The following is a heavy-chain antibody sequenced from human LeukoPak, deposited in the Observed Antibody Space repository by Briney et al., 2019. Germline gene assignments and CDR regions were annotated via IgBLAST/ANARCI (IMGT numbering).Heavy chain of an antibody. J-gene: IGHJ4*02. CDR1: GFTFSNYG. D-gene: IGHD3-16*01. V-gene: IGHV3-48*02. Sequence: GGSLRLSCAASGFTFSNYGMNWVRQAPGKGLEWVSYISTSSGTIYYADSVKGRFTIPRDNAKNSLYLQMNSLRDEDTAVYYCAREFSMITFGGVWGQGTLVTVSS. CDR2: ISTSSGTI. CDR3: AREFSMITFGGV.